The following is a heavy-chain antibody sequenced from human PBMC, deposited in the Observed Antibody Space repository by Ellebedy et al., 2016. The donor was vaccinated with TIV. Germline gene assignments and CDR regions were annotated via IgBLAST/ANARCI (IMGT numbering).Heavy chain of an antibody. J-gene: IGHJ2*01. CDR3: ARPRGITIFERILYFDL. CDR1: GFTFNSYG. CDR2: ISSVGNNE. Sequence: PGGSLRLSCAASGFTFNSYGMHWVRQAPGKGLEWVAVISSVGNNEDYADSVKGRFTTYRDNSQNTLFLQMDSLRFEDTAVYYCARPRGITIFERILYFDLWGRGTLVTVSS. V-gene: IGHV3-30*03. D-gene: IGHD3-3*01.